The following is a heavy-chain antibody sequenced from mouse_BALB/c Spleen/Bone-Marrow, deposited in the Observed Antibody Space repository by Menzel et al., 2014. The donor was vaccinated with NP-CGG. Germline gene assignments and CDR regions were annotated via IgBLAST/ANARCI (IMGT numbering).Heavy chain of an antibody. CDR1: GYAFTNYL. D-gene: IGHD2-2*01. CDR3: AISAGLRRDSAWFAY. J-gene: IGHJ3*01. Sequence: QVQLQQSGVDLVRPGTSVKVSCKASGYAFTNYLIEWVKQRPGQGLEWIGVINPGSGGTNYNENFKGKATLTADRSSSTAYMQLSSLTSDDSAVYFCAISAGLRRDSAWFAYWGQGTLVTVSA. CDR2: INPGSGGT. V-gene: IGHV1-54*01.